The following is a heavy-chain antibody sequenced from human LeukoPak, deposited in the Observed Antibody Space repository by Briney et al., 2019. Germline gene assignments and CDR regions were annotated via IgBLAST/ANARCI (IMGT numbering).Heavy chain of an antibody. D-gene: IGHD3-16*01. CDR3: AKGGKRGEYYFDY. Sequence: GGSLRLSCAASGFTFSSSGMHWVRQAPGKGLEWVAFIRYDGSSQYYADSVKGRFTISRDTSKNTLFLQMNSLRAEDTAVYYCAKGGKRGEYYFDYWGQGTLVTVSS. V-gene: IGHV3-30*02. CDR1: GFTFSSSG. CDR2: IRYDGSSQ. J-gene: IGHJ4*02.